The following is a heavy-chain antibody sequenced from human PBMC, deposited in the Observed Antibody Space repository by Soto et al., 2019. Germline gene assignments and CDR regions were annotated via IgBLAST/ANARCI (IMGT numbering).Heavy chain of an antibody. CDR1: GGSINSRSYY. CDR2: IYYSGST. J-gene: IGHJ4*02. Sequence: PSETLSLTCTVSGGSINSRSYYWGWIRQPPGKGLEWIGSIYYSGSTYSNPPLKSRVTISVDTSKNQFSLKLNSVTAADTAVYYCARIPYYYDSSGYSYFDYWGQGTLVTVSS. CDR3: ARIPYYYDSSGYSYFDY. D-gene: IGHD3-22*01. V-gene: IGHV4-39*01.